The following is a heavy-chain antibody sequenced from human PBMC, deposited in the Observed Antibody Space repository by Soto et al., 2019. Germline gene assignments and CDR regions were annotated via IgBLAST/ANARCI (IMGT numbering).Heavy chain of an antibody. J-gene: IGHJ6*02. D-gene: IGHD3-10*01. V-gene: IGHV4-34*01. CDR2: INHSGST. CDR3: ARGLAVLLWFGDWSPGYGMDV. Sequence: SETLSLTCAVYGGSFSGYYWSWIRQPPGKGLEWIGEINHSGSTNYNPSLKSRVTISVDTSKNQFSLKLSSVTAADTAVYYCARGLAVLLWFGDWSPGYGMDVWGRGTTVTVSS. CDR1: GGSFSGYY.